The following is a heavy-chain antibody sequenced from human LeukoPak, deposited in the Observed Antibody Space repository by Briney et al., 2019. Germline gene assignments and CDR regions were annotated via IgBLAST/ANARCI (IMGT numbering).Heavy chain of an antibody. J-gene: IGHJ4*02. CDR1: GDSIINGGYY. Sequence: SETLSLTCIVSGDSIINGGYYWSWIRQTPGKGLEWIGYTLHSGSIDYNPSVESRVTISVDRSKNQFSLNLTSVTAADTAVYYCARKKDWGFDYWGQGILVTVSS. CDR3: ARKKDWGFDY. D-gene: IGHD7-27*01. CDR2: TLHSGSI. V-gene: IGHV4-30-2*01.